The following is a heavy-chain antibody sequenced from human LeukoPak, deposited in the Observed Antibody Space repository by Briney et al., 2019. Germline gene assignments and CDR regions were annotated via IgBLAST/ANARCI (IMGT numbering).Heavy chain of an antibody. CDR3: TTRRQDGW. Sequence: GGSLRLSCVGSGFTFSDAWMSWVRQAPGKGLEWVGRIKSKSDGGTIDYAAPVKGRFTISRDESRNTRYLQMNSLKTEDTAVYYCTTRRQDGWWGQGTLVTVS. CDR1: GFTFSDAW. J-gene: IGHJ4*02. D-gene: IGHD2-15*01. V-gene: IGHV3-15*01. CDR2: IKSKSDGGTI.